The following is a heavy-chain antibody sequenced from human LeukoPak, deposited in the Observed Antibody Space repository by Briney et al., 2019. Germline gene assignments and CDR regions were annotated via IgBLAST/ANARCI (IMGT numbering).Heavy chain of an antibody. J-gene: IGHJ3*02. D-gene: IGHD3-10*01. CDR1: GYTFTSYA. V-gene: IGHV1-3*01. Sequence: ASVKVSCKASGYTFTSYAIHWVRQAPGQRLEGIGWINAGNGNTKYSQKFQGRVTITRDTSASTAYMELSSLRSEDTAVYYCARDPRNYYGSGSYSGAFDIWGQGTMVTVSS. CDR2: INAGNGNT. CDR3: ARDPRNYYGSGSYSGAFDI.